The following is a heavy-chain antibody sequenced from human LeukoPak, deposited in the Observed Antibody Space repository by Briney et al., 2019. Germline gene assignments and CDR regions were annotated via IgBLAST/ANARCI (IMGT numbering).Heavy chain of an antibody. CDR3: ARGGRYCSSTSCQPLDY. CDR1: GFTFSSYS. J-gene: IGHJ4*02. V-gene: IGHV3-21*01. Sequence: PGGSLRLSCAASGFTFSSYSMNWVRQAPGKGLEWVSSISSSSSYIYYADSVKGRFTISSDNAKNSLYLQMNSLRAEDTAVYYCARGGRYCSSTSCQPLDYWGQGTLVTVSS. CDR2: ISSSSSYI. D-gene: IGHD2-2*01.